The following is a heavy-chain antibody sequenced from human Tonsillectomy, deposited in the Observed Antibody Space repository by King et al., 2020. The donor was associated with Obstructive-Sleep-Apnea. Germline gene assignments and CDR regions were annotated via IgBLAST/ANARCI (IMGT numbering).Heavy chain of an antibody. J-gene: IGHJ3*02. Sequence: VQLVESGGGLVQPGGSLRLSCAASGFSFSTYSMNWVRQAPGKGLEWVSYISSSSSTIHYADSVKGRFTISRDNAQNSLYLRMSSLRAEDTAVYYCAALGAIVNRDAFDTWGQGTMVTVSS. CDR1: GFSFSTYS. CDR3: AALGAIVNRDAFDT. V-gene: IGHV3-48*04. CDR2: ISSSSSTI. D-gene: IGHD1-26*01.